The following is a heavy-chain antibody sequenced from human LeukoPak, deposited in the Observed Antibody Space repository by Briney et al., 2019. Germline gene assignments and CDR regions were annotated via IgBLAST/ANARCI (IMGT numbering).Heavy chain of an antibody. V-gene: IGHV3-11*06. CDR1: GFYFSDYY. J-gene: IGHJ4*02. CDR2: ISSSGTYT. Sequence: GGSLRLSCAASGFYFSDYYMTWIRQAPGNGLEWVSYISSSGTYTNYADSVKGRFTISRDNAKKSLYLQMNSLSAEDTAVYYCAKIAGTYSPDYWGQGTLVTVSS. D-gene: IGHD1-26*01. CDR3: AKIAGTYSPDY.